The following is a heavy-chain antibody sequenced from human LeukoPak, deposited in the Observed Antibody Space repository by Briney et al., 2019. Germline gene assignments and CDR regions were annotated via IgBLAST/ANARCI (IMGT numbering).Heavy chain of an antibody. D-gene: IGHD6-13*01. Sequence: PSETLSLTCTVSGGSISSYYWSWIRQPPGKGLEWIGYIYYSGSTNYNPSLKSRVTISVDTSKNQFSLKLSSVTAADTAVYYCARGPGMAATEEPYWGQGTLVTVSS. CDR3: ARGPGMAATEEPY. CDR2: IYYSGST. V-gene: IGHV4-59*01. J-gene: IGHJ4*02. CDR1: GGSISSYY.